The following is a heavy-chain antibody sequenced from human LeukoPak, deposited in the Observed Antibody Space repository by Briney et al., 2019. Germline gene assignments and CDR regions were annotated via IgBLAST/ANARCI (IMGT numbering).Heavy chain of an antibody. V-gene: IGHV3-15*01. D-gene: IGHD4-11*01. Sequence: SGGSLRLSCEGSGFNFNDAWMSWIRQAPGKGLEWVGRVRTTAEGETTDYAAPVRGRFITSRDDSKNMVFLQMNRLETEDTAIYYCTAGLGKTDDDSWGQGTLVTVSS. CDR2: VRTTAEGETT. CDR1: GFNFNDAW. CDR3: TAGLGKTDDDS. J-gene: IGHJ4*02.